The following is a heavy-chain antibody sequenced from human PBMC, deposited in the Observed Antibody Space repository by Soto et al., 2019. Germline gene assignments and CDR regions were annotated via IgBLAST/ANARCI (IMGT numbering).Heavy chain of an antibody. CDR3: AGDYIVVVPAAIQYYYYYGMDV. V-gene: IGHV4-59*01. D-gene: IGHD2-2*02. CDR2: IYYSGST. CDR1: GGSISSYY. Sequence: SETLSLTCTVSGGSISSYYWSWIRQPPGKGLEWIGYIYYSGSTNYNPSLKSRVTISVDTSKNQFSLKLSSVTAADTAVYYCAGDYIVVVPAAIQYYYYYGMDVWGQGTTVTVSS. J-gene: IGHJ6*02.